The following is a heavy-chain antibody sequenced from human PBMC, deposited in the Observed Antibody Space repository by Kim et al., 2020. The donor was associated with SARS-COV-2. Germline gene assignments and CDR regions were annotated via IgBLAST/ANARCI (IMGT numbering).Heavy chain of an antibody. V-gene: IGHV3-74*01. D-gene: IGHD1-26*01. Sequence: DSVKGRCTVSRDTASDTLYLQMNSLRAEDTAVYYCARDPLIIGATTHFDHWGRGTLVTVSS. J-gene: IGHJ2*01. CDR3: ARDPLIIGATTHFDH.